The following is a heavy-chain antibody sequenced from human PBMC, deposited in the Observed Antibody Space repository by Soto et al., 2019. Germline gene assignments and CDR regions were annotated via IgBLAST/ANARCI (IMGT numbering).Heavy chain of an antibody. J-gene: IGHJ4*02. CDR1: GYSFNDYW. CDR3: ARDGLSSSSSFDY. D-gene: IGHD6-6*01. V-gene: IGHV5-51*01. Sequence: PGESLKISCKGSGYSFNDYWVGWVRHTPGNGLEWMGIIYPDDSDAKYSPYFQGQVTMSADKSISTAYLQWTSLKASYTAMYYCARDGLSSSSSFDYWGQGTLVTVSS. CDR2: IYPDDSDA.